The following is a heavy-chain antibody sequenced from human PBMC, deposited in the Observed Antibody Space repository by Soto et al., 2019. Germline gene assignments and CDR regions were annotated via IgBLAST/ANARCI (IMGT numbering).Heavy chain of an antibody. CDR3: ARPSVAGTWGLFDY. CDR1: GGSISTYY. D-gene: IGHD6-19*01. J-gene: IGHJ4*02. Sequence: SETLSLTCTVSGGSISTYYWSWIRQPPGKGLEWIGHVYYSGTTNYNASLKSRVTMSVDTSRNYFSLKLTSVTAADTAVYYCARPSVAGTWGLFDYWGQGTLVTVSS. V-gene: IGHV4-59*08. CDR2: VYYSGTT.